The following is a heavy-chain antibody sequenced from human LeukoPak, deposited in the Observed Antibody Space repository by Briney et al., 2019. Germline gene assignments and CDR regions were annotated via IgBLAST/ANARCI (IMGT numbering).Heavy chain of an antibody. D-gene: IGHD6-13*01. CDR2: ISWNSGSI. CDR1: GITFSSYG. CDR3: AKDIVSWLSHAFDI. Sequence: PGGTLRLSCAASGITFSSYGMSWVRQAPGKGLEWVSGISWNSGSIGYADSVKGRFTISRDNAKNSLYLQMNSLRAEDMALYYCAKDIVSWLSHAFDIWGQGTMVTVSS. V-gene: IGHV3-9*03. J-gene: IGHJ3*02.